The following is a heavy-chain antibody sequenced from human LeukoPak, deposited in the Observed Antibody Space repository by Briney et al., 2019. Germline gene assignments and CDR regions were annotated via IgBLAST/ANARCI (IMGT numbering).Heavy chain of an antibody. CDR3: TRIPADQTFFDF. Sequence: PGGSLRLSCAASGFTLNKYWMHWVRQAPGKGLVWVSHINIDGSSISYADSVRGRFTISRDNAKNTLYLQMNNLRAEDTAVYYCTRIPADQTFFDFWGQGTLVTVSS. D-gene: IGHD2-2*01. J-gene: IGHJ4*02. CDR2: INIDGSSI. CDR1: GFTLNKYW. V-gene: IGHV3-74*01.